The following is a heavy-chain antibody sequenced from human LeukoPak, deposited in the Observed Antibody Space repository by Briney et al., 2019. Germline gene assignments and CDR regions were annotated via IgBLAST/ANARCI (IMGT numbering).Heavy chain of an antibody. J-gene: IGHJ6*02. V-gene: IGHV1-69*04. CDR1: GGTFSSYA. CDR2: IIPILGIA. CDR3: ARDRGIVATNYYYGMDV. Sequence: GASVKVSCKASGGTFSSYAISWVRQAPGQGLEWMGRIIPILGIANYAQKFQGRVTITADKSTSTAYMELSSLRSEDTAVYYCARDRGIVATNYYYGMDVWGQGTTVTVSS. D-gene: IGHD5-12*01.